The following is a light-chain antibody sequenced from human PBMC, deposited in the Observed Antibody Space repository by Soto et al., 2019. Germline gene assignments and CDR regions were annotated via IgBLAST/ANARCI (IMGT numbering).Light chain of an antibody. V-gene: IGLV2-8*01. CDR3: SSYAGSNNFGV. CDR2: EVS. Sequence: QSVLTQPPSASGSPGQSVTISYTGTSSDVGGYNYVSWYQQHPGKAPKLMIYEVSKRHSGVPDRFSGSKSGNTASLTVSGLQAEDEADYYCSSYAGSNNFGVFGTGTKLTVL. J-gene: IGLJ1*01. CDR1: SSDVGGYNY.